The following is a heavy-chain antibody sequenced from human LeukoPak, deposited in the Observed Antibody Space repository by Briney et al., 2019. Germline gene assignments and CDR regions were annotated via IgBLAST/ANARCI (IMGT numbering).Heavy chain of an antibody. CDR1: GFTFSSYE. CDR3: ARAHDYGDYEALGANFDH. Sequence: QPGGSLRLSCAASGFTFSSYEMNWVRQAPGKGLEWVSYISSSGSTIYYADSVKGRFTISRDNAKNSLYLQMNSLRAEDTAVYYRARAHDYGDYEALGANFDHWGQGTLVTVSS. V-gene: IGHV3-48*03. D-gene: IGHD4-17*01. J-gene: IGHJ4*02. CDR2: ISSSGSTI.